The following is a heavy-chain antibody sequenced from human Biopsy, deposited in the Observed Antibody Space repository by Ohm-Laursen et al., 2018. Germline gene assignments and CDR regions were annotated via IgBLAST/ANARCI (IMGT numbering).Heavy chain of an antibody. CDR2: LSSRGSNI. D-gene: IGHD3-3*01. J-gene: IGHJ4*02. Sequence: GSLRLSCTASGFIFSDYYMSWIRQAPGKRLEWISYLSSRGSNIYYADSVKGRFTVSRDNANNSLFLQMNSLRAEDTAVYYCARFPDFWSGYYVDSWGQGTLVTVSS. CDR3: ARFPDFWSGYYVDS. V-gene: IGHV3-11*01. CDR1: GFIFSDYY.